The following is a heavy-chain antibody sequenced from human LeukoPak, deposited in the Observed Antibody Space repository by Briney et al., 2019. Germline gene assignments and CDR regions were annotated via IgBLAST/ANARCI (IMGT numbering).Heavy chain of an antibody. CDR1: GYTFTSYG. Sequence: GASVKVSCKASGYTFTSYGISWVRQAPGQGLEWMGWISAYNGNTNYAQKLQGRVTMTTDTSTSTAYMELRSLRSDDTAVYYCAREQGILWFGDKADYWGQGTLVTVYS. CDR2: ISAYNGNT. J-gene: IGHJ4*02. D-gene: IGHD3-10*01. CDR3: AREQGILWFGDKADY. V-gene: IGHV1-18*01.